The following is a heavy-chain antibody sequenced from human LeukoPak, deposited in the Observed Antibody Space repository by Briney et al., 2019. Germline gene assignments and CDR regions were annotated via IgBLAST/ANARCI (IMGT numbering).Heavy chain of an antibody. Sequence: ASVKVSRKASGYTFTGCYMHWVRQAPGQGLEWMGWINPNSGGTNYAQKFQGRVTMTRDTSTSTVYMELSSLRSEDTAVYYCARDSTDYGGNSGEGNYFDYWGQGTLVTVSS. CDR1: GYTFTGCY. V-gene: IGHV1-2*02. D-gene: IGHD4-23*01. J-gene: IGHJ4*02. CDR2: INPNSGGT. CDR3: ARDSTDYGGNSGEGNYFDY.